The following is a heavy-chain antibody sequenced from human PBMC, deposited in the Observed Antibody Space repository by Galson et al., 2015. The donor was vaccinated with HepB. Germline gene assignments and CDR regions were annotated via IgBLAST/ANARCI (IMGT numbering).Heavy chain of an antibody. CDR1: GGSISSSSYY. V-gene: IGHV4-39*01. J-gene: IGHJ4*02. CDR2: IYYSGST. Sequence: SETLSLTCTVSGGSISSSSYYWGWIRQPPGKGLEWIGSIYYSGSTYYNPPLKSRVTISVDTSKNQFSLKLSSVTAADTAVYYCARSPSGVQLWLGGDFDYWGQGTLVTVSS. CDR3: ARSPSGVQLWLGGDFDY. D-gene: IGHD5-18*01.